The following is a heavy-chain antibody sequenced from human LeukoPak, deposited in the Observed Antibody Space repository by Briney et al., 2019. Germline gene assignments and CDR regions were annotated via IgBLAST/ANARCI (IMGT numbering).Heavy chain of an antibody. V-gene: IGHV1-69*05. J-gene: IGHJ2*01. CDR1: GGTFSSYA. D-gene: IGHD5-24*01. CDR3: ARGFVEMATISGWYFDL. CDR2: IIPIFGTA. Sequence: ASVKASCKASGGTFSSYAISWVRQAPGQGLEWMGGIIPIFGTANYAQKFQGRVTITTDESTSTAYMELSSLRSEDTAVYYCARGFVEMATISGWYFDLWGRGTLVTVFS.